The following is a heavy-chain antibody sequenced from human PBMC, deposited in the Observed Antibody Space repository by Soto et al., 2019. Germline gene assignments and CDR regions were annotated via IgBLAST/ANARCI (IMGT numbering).Heavy chain of an antibody. Sequence: GAPVKVSCKASGYTFTSYGISWVRQAPGQGLEWIGWISAYNGNTNYAQKLQGRVTMTTDTSTSTAYMELRSLRSDDTAVYYCARVVGDSDYDFWSGPMAWFDPWGQGTLVTVSS. CDR3: ARVVGDSDYDFWSGPMAWFDP. D-gene: IGHD3-3*01. J-gene: IGHJ5*02. CDR1: GYTFTSYG. CDR2: ISAYNGNT. V-gene: IGHV1-18*01.